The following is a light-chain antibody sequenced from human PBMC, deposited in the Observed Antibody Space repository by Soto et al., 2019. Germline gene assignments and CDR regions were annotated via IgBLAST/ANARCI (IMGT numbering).Light chain of an antibody. J-gene: IGKJ5*01. V-gene: IGKV1-8*01. CDR2: AAS. CDR3: QQYGSSPIT. Sequence: ALRMTQSPSSFSASTGDRVTITCRASQGISSYLAWYQQKPGKAPKLLIYAASTLQSGVPSRFSGSGSGTDFTLTISCLQSEDFAVYYCQQYGSSPITFGQGTRLEI. CDR1: QGISSY.